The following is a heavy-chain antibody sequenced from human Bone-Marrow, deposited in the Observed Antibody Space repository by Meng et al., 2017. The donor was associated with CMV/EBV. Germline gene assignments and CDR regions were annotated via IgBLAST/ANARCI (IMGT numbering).Heavy chain of an antibody. J-gene: IGHJ6*02. V-gene: IGHV3-21*01. CDR1: GFTFSSYS. Sequence: GESLKISCAASGFTFSSYSMNWVRQAPGKGLEWVSSISSSSSYIYYADSVKGRFTISRDNAKNSLYLQMNSLRAEDTAVYYCARDLPVYYYYYGMDVWGQGPTVPVSS. D-gene: IGHD4-17*01. CDR3: ARDLPVYYYYYGMDV. CDR2: ISSSSSYI.